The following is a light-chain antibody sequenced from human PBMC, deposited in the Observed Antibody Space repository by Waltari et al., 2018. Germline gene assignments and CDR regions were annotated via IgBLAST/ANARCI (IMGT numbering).Light chain of an antibody. CDR1: RSDVGNYNL. Sequence: QSALTQPASVSGSPGQSITISCTGTRSDVGNYNLVSWYQQHPGKAPTLMISEVNTRPSGVSNRFSGSKSGNTASLTISGLQSEDEASYYCSSYISSTSVIFGGGTKLTVL. CDR2: EVN. V-gene: IGLV2-23*02. CDR3: SSYISSTSVI. J-gene: IGLJ2*01.